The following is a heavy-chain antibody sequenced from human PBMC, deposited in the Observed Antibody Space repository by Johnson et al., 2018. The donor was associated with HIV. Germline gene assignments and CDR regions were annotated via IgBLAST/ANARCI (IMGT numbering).Heavy chain of an antibody. CDR2: ISYDGSNK. CDR3: AGRSSAWYEDAFDI. CDR1: GFTFSSYG. Sequence: QVQLVESGGGVVRPGGSLRLYCAASGFTFSSYGMHWVRQAPGKGLEWVAVISYDGSNKYYAVSVKGRFTISRDSSKNTLFLQMNSLRVEDTAIYYCAGRSSAWYEDAFDIWGQGTMVTVSS. V-gene: IGHV3-30*19. D-gene: IGHD6-19*01. J-gene: IGHJ3*02.